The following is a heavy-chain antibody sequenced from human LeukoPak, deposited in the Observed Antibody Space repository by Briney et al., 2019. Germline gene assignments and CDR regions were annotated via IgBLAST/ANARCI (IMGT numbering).Heavy chain of an antibody. J-gene: IGHJ3*02. CDR2: IYHSGST. CDR1: GYSISSGYY. D-gene: IGHD1-26*01. Sequence: PSETLSLTCAVSGYSISSGYYWGWIRQPPGKGLEWIGSIYHSGSTYYNPSLKSRVTISVDTPKNQFSLKLSSVTAADTAVYYCASRIAGAYDAFDIWGQGTMVTVSS. CDR3: ASRIAGAYDAFDI. V-gene: IGHV4-38-2*01.